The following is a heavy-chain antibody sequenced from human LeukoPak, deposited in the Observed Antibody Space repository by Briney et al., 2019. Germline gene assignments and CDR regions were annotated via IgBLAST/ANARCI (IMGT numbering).Heavy chain of an antibody. CDR1: GGSFSGYY. V-gene: IGHV4-34*01. CDR3: ARAGYVWGSYRYPTNNWFDP. D-gene: IGHD3-16*02. CDR2: INHSGST. J-gene: IGHJ5*02. Sequence: SETLSLTCAVYGGSFSGYYWSWIRQPPGKGLEWIGEINHSGSTNYNPSLKSRVTISVDTSKNQFPLKLSSVTAADTAVYYCARAGYVWGSYRYPTNNWFDPWGQGTLVTVSS.